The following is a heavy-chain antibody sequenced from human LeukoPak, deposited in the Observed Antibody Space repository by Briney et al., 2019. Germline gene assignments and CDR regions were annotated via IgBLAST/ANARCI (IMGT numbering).Heavy chain of an antibody. CDR3: AREGYSSGWHRTGTGFFDY. Sequence: PGGSLRLSCAASGFTVSSNYMSWVRQAPGKGLEWVSSISSSSSYIYYADSVKGRFTISRDNAKNSLYLQMNSLRAEDTAVYYCAREGYSSGWHRTGTGFFDYWGQGTLVTVSS. CDR1: GFTVSSNY. J-gene: IGHJ4*02. V-gene: IGHV3-21*01. CDR2: ISSSSSYI. D-gene: IGHD6-19*01.